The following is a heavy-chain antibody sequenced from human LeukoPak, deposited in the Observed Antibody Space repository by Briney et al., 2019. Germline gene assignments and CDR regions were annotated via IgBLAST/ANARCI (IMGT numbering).Heavy chain of an antibody. D-gene: IGHD4-17*01. Sequence: SVTLSLTCTVSGGSISSYYWSWIRQPPGKGLEWIAYISDSGSTNYNPSPKSRVTISVDTTKNQFSLKLSSVSAAYTAVYYCARTTVTTYFDNWGQGTLVTVSS. CDR1: GGSISSYY. J-gene: IGHJ4*02. CDR3: ARTTVTTYFDN. CDR2: ISDSGST. V-gene: IGHV4-59*01.